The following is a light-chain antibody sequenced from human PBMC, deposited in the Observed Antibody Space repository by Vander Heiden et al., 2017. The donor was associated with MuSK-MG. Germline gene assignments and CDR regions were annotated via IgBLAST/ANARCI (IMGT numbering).Light chain of an antibody. Sequence: EIVMPQSPATRSVSPGERATLSCRASQSVSSNLAWYQQKPGQAPRLLTYGASTRATGIPARFSGSGSGTEFTLTISSLQSEDFAVYYCQQYNNWPPRTFGQGTKVEIK. V-gene: IGKV3-15*01. CDR3: QQYNNWPPRT. CDR2: GAS. J-gene: IGKJ1*01. CDR1: QSVSSN.